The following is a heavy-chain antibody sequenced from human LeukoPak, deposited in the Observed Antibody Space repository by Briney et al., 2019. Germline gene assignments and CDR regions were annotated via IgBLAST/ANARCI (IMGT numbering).Heavy chain of an antibody. CDR2: LSNDGRDK. D-gene: IGHD2-2*01. CDR3: AKDPQRYCSSTSCWDWFDP. J-gene: IGHJ5*02. V-gene: IGHV3-30*18. Sequence: PGGSLRLSCAASGFTFRSYGMHWVRQAPGEGLQWVAVLSNDGRDKHYADSVKGRFTISRDNSKNTLYLQMNSLGAEDTAVYYCAKDPQRYCSSTSCWDWFDPWGQGTLVTVSS. CDR1: GFTFRSYG.